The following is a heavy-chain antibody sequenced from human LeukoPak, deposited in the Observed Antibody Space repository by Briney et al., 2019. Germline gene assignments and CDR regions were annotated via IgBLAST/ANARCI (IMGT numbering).Heavy chain of an antibody. V-gene: IGHV1-69*06. CDR2: IIPIVGTA. D-gene: IGHD4-17*01. CDR1: GGTFSSYA. CDR3: ARATVTTFNWFDP. J-gene: IGHJ5*02. Sequence: SVTVSCKASGGTFSSYAISWVRQAPGQGLEWMGGIIPIVGTAKYAQKLQGRVTITADKSTRTAYMEMSSLRSEDTAVYYCARATVTTFNWFDPCGQGTVVTVSS.